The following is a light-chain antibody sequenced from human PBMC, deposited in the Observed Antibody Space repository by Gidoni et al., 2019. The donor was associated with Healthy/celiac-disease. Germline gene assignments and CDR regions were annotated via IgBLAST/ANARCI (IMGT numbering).Light chain of an antibody. Sequence: DIQLTQSPSFLSASVGDRVPITCRASQGISSYLAWYQQKPGKAPKLLIYASSTLQSGVPSRFSGSGSGTEFTLTISSLQPEDFATYYCQQLNSYPPLFTFGPGTKVDIK. J-gene: IGKJ3*01. CDR3: QQLNSYPPLFT. CDR2: ASS. V-gene: IGKV1-9*01. CDR1: QGISSY.